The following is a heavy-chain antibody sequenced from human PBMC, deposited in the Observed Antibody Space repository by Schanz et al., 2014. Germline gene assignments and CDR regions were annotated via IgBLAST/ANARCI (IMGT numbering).Heavy chain of an antibody. D-gene: IGHD3-9*01. CDR1: GFTFNSYA. Sequence: EGQLAESGGGLVQPGGSLRLSCAASGFTFNSYAMTWVRQAPGKGLEWVSSMSHSGGSKYYADSVKGRFTISRDNSENTLYLQMSSLRAEDTAVYYCAKQMHYDVLTVTRNWGQGTLVTVSS. V-gene: IGHV3-23*04. CDR2: MSHSGGSK. J-gene: IGHJ4*02. CDR3: AKQMHYDVLTVTRN.